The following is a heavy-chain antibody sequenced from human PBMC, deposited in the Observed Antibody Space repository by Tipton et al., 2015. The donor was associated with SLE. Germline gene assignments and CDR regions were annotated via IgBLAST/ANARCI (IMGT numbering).Heavy chain of an antibody. CDR1: GFTFSDYY. CDR3: ARDPRVVIFYYYYYGMDV. V-gene: IGHV3-11*06. CDR2: ISSSSSYT. D-gene: IGHD3-22*01. J-gene: IGHJ6*02. Sequence: SLRLSCAASGFTFSDYYMSWIRQAPGKGLEWVSYISSSSSYTYYADSVKGRFTISRDNAKNSLYLQMNSLRAEDTAVYYCARDPRVVIFYYYYYGMDVWGQGTTVTVSS.